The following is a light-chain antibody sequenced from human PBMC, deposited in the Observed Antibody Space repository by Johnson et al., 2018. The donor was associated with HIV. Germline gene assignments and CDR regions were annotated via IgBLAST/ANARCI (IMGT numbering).Light chain of an antibody. V-gene: IGLV1-41*01. CDR1: SSNIGSNY. CDR2: ENN. CDR3: LAWDTSLSAGGV. Sequence: QSVLTQPPSVSAAPGQKVTVSCSGSSSNIGSNYVSWYQQLPGTAPKLLIYENNKRPSGIPDRFSGSKSGTSATLGITGLWPEDEADYYCLAWDTSLSAGGVFGSGTKVTVL. J-gene: IGLJ1*01.